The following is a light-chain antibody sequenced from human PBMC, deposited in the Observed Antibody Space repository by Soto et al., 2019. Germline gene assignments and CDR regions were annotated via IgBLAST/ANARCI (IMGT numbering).Light chain of an antibody. Sequence: AIQMTHSPSSLSASVGDRVTITCRASQGIRNDLGWYQQRPGKAPKLLIYAAPSLQSGVPSRFSGSGSGTDFTLTISSLQPEDFATYYCLQLYNYPFTFGPGTKVDIK. V-gene: IGKV1-6*01. CDR2: AAP. CDR3: LQLYNYPFT. J-gene: IGKJ3*01. CDR1: QGIRND.